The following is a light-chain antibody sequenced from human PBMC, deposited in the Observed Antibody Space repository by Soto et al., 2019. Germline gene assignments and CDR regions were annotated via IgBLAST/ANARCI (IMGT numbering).Light chain of an antibody. CDR2: DSS. J-gene: IGKJ1*01. Sequence: ESVLTQSPGTLSLSPGERATLSCRASQSVSNRYLAWYQQKPSQAPRLLIYDSSSRATGIPDRFSGSGSGTDFTLTISRLEPEDFAVYFCQQYASSRTFGQGTKVEIK. CDR1: QSVSNRY. V-gene: IGKV3-20*01. CDR3: QQYASSRT.